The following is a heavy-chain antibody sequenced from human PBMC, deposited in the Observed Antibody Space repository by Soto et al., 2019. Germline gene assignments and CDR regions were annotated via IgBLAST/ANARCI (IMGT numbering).Heavy chain of an antibody. Sequence: ASVKVSCKTSGYTFTAYGLAWLRQAPGQRPEWMGWVSTNNANTNYAQKFQGRVTMTTDTSTTTTYMELTSVTAADTAVYYCASTYSGYLDNWGQGTLVTVSS. CDR2: VSTNNANT. V-gene: IGHV1-18*01. J-gene: IGHJ4*02. D-gene: IGHD3-22*01. CDR3: ASTYSGYLDN. CDR1: GYTFTAYG.